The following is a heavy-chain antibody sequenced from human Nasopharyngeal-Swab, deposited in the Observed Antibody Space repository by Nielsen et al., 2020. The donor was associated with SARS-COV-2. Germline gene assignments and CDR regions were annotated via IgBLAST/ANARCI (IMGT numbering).Heavy chain of an antibody. V-gene: IGHV1-69*01. CDR3: ARSLSPDCGGDCYYFDY. D-gene: IGHD2-21*01. J-gene: IGHJ4*02. Sequence: WVRQAPGQGLEWMGGIIPIFGTANYAQKFQGRVTITADESTSTAYMELSSLRSEDTAVYYCARSLSPDCGGDCYYFDYWGQGTLGTVSS. CDR2: IIPIFGTA.